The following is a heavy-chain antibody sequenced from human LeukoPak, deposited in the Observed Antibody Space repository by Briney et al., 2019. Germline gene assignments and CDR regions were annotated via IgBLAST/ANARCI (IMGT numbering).Heavy chain of an antibody. CDR2: ISSSGSTI. J-gene: IGHJ3*02. D-gene: IGHD2-21*02. Sequence: GGSLRLSCAASGFSFSSYDMNWVRQAPGKGLEWVSYISSSGSTIYYADSVKGGFTISRDNAKNSLYLQMTSLRAEDTAVYYCPRDSYCGGDCYSPSAFDIWGEGTMVTVSS. CDR1: GFSFSSYD. V-gene: IGHV3-48*03. CDR3: PRDSYCGGDCYSPSAFDI.